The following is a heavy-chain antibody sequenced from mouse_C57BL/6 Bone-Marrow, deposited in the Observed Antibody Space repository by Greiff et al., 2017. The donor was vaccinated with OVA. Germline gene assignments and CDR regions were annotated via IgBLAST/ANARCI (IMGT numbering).Heavy chain of an antibody. V-gene: IGHV7-1*01. CDR2: IRNKANDYTT. CDR3: ARDYYGPMDY. D-gene: IGHD1-1*02. Sequence: EVKLVESGGGLVQSGRSLRLSCATSGFTFSDFYMEWVRQAPGKGLEWIAAIRNKANDYTTEYSASVKGRFIVSRDTSQSILYLQMNALRADDTAIYDCARDYYGPMDYWGQGTSVTVSS. J-gene: IGHJ4*01. CDR1: GFTFSDFY.